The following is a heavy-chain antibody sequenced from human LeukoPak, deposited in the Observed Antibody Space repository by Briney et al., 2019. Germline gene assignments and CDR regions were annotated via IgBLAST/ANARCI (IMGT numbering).Heavy chain of an antibody. CDR2: IYHSGST. Sequence: SGTLSLTCTVSGGSISLSHWWSWVRQPPGKGLEWIGEIYHSGSTNYNPSLKSRVTISVDKSNNQFSLRLTSVTAADTAVYYCARARSGSGWYWFDPWGQGTLVIVSS. D-gene: IGHD6-19*01. V-gene: IGHV4-4*02. J-gene: IGHJ5*02. CDR3: ARARSGSGWYWFDP. CDR1: GGSISLSHW.